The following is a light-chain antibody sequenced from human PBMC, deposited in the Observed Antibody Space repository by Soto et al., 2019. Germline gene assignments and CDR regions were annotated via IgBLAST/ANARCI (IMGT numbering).Light chain of an antibody. V-gene: IGLV1-40*01. CDR3: QSYDSSLSDSYV. CDR1: SSNIGAGYD. J-gene: IGLJ1*01. CDR2: DNN. Sequence: QSVLTQPPSVSGAPGQRVIISCTGSSSNIGAGYDVHWYQQLPGTAPRLLIYDNNNRPSGVPARFSVSKSDTSASLAITGLQPEDEADYYCQSYDSSLSDSYVFGTGTKVTVL.